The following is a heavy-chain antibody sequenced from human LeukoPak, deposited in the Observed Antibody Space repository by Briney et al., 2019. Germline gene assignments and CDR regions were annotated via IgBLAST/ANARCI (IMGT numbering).Heavy chain of an antibody. CDR3: AKDWVVRGVISY. CDR1: GFTFGSYV. CDR2: ISYDGNNK. V-gene: IGHV3-30*18. Sequence: PGGSLRLSCAASGFTFGSYVMHWVRQAPGKGLEWVAGISYDGNNKYYAESVKGRFTISRDNSKNTLYLQMNSLRDEDTAVYYCAKDWVVRGVISYWGQGTLVTVSS. D-gene: IGHD3-10*01. J-gene: IGHJ4*02.